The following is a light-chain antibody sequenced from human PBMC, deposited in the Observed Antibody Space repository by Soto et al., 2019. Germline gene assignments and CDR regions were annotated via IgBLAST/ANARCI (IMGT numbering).Light chain of an antibody. CDR1: QGISSY. CDR2: GAS. J-gene: IGKJ1*01. Sequence: SPSSLSASVGDRVTITCRASQGISSYLGWYQQKPGKAPNLLIYGASTRATGVPARFSGSGSGTEFTLTISSLQPDDFATYYCQQYNSYPWTFGQGTKVDIK. CDR3: QQYNSYPWT. V-gene: IGKV1-9*01.